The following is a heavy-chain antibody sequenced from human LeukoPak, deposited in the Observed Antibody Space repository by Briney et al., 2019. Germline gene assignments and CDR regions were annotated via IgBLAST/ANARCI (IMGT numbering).Heavy chain of an antibody. J-gene: IGHJ5*02. V-gene: IGHV4-61*02. CDR2: IYTSGST. Sequence: SETLSLTCTVSGDSISSGSYSWSWIRQPAGKGLEWIGRIYTSGSTNYNPSLKSRVTLSEDTSNNQFSLKLSAVTAADTAVYYCARGNWNWFDPWGQGTLVTVSS. CDR1: GDSISSGSYS. CDR3: ARGNWNWFDP. D-gene: IGHD1-1*01.